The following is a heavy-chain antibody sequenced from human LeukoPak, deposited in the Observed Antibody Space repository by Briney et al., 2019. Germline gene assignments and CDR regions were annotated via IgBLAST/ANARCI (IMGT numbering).Heavy chain of an antibody. CDR1: GGSISSSSYY. CDR3: AGTTMVRGVIIKFGFDY. D-gene: IGHD3-10*01. J-gene: IGHJ4*02. Sequence: SETLSLTCTVSGGSISSSSYYWGWIRQPPGKGLEWIGSIYYSGSTYYNPSLKSRVSISVDTSKNQFSLKLSSVTAADTAVYYCAGTTMVRGVIIKFGFDYWGQGTLVTVSS. CDR2: IYYSGST. V-gene: IGHV4-39*01.